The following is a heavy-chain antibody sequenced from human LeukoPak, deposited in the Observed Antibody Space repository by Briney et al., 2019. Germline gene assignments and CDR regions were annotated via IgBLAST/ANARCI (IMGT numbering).Heavy chain of an antibody. Sequence: ASVKVPCKASGYTFTSYDINWVRQATGQGLEWMGWMNPNSGNTGYAQKFQGRVTMTRNTSISTAYMELSSLRSEDTAVYYCARARGYCSGGSCYSGYWGQGTLVTVSS. CDR1: GYTFTSYD. CDR3: ARARGYCSGGSCYSGY. J-gene: IGHJ4*02. D-gene: IGHD2-15*01. V-gene: IGHV1-8*01. CDR2: MNPNSGNT.